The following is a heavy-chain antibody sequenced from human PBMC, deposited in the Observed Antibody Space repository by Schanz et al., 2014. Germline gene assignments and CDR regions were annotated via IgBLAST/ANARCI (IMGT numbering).Heavy chain of an antibody. CDR2: ISGSNGNT. V-gene: IGHV1-18*01. Sequence: QVQVVQSGAEVKKPGASVKVSCKASGYTFTDYGISWVRQAPGQGLEWLGWISGSNGNTNYAQKLQGRVTMTTDTSTSTAYMELRSLRSDDTAVYYCARDRRRYCSTASCLHDNWFDPWGQGTLXIVSS. D-gene: IGHD2-2*01. CDR3: ARDRRRYCSTASCLHDNWFDP. CDR1: GYTFTDYG. J-gene: IGHJ5*02.